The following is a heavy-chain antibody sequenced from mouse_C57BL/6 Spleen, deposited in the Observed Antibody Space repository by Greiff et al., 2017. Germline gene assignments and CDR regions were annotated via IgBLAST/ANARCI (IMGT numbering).Heavy chain of an antibody. Sequence: EVHLVESGGDLVKPGGSLKLSCAASGFTFSSYGMSWVRQTPDKRLEWVATISSGGSYTYYPDSVKGRFTISRDNAKNALYLQMSSLRSEDTAMYYCARVGTRYWGQGTTLPVSS. V-gene: IGHV5-6*01. D-gene: IGHD3-3*01. CDR1: GFTFSSYG. J-gene: IGHJ2*01. CDR2: ISSGGSYT. CDR3: ARVGTRY.